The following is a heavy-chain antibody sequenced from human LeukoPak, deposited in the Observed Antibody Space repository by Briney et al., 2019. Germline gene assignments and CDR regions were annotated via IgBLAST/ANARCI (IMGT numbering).Heavy chain of an antibody. D-gene: IGHD3-10*01. CDR3: ARVDDLGYYMDV. CDR1: GFTFSHYS. CDR2: ISSSSSYI. V-gene: IGHV3-21*01. J-gene: IGHJ6*03. Sequence: GGSLRLSCAASGFTFSHYSMNWVRQAPGKGLEWVSSISSSSSYIYYADSVKGRFTISRDNAKNSLHLQMNILRADDTAVYYCARVDDLGYYMDVWGKGTTVTVSS.